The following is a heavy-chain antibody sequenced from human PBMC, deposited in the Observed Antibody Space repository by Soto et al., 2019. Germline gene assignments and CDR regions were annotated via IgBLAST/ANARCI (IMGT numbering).Heavy chain of an antibody. CDR3: ARGSYTSTWS. CDR1: GGSISGYY. D-gene: IGHD6-13*01. CDR2: MYNTGST. V-gene: IGHV4-59*12. J-gene: IGHJ5*02. Sequence: SETLSLTCAVCGGSISGYYWSGIRQPPGKGLEWIGYMYNTGSTVYNPSFKSRVTISVDTSKNQFSLQLHSVTPEDTAVYYCARGSYTSTWSWGQGTLVTVSS.